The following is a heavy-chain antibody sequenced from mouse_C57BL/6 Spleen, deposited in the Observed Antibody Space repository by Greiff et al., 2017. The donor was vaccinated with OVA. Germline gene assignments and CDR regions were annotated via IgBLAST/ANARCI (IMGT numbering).Heavy chain of an antibody. CDR1: GFTFSSYT. Sequence: DVKLVESGGGLVKPGGSLKLSCAASGFTFSSYTMSWVRQTPEKRLEWVATISGGGGNTYYPDSVKGRFTISRDNAKNTLYLQMSSLRSEDTALYYCARHRVDHWYFDVWGTGTTVTVSS. CDR2: ISGGGGNT. D-gene: IGHD1-1*01. CDR3: ARHRVDHWYFDV. V-gene: IGHV5-9*01. J-gene: IGHJ1*03.